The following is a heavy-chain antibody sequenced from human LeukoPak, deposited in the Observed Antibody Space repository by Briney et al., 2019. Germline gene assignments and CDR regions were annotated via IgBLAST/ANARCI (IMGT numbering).Heavy chain of an antibody. V-gene: IGHV3-23*01. Sequence: GGSLRLSCAASGFTFGSYAMSWVRQAPGKGLEWVSAISGSGGSTYYADSVKGRFTISRDNSKNTLYLQMNSLRAEDTAVYYCAKDFRYSGSYYSDYWGQGTLVTVSS. CDR1: GFTFGSYA. CDR2: ISGSGGST. CDR3: AKDFRYSGSYYSDY. D-gene: IGHD1-26*01. J-gene: IGHJ4*02.